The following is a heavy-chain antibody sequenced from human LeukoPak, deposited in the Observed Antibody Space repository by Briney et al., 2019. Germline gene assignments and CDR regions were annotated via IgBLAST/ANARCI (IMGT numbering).Heavy chain of an antibody. D-gene: IGHD3-22*01. CDR2: ISGSGGST. CDR1: GFIFSSYG. Sequence: GGSLRLSCTASGFIFSSYGMNWVRQAPGKGLEWVSAISGSGGSTYYADSVKGRFTISRDNAKNSLYLQLNSLRAEDTAVYYCARVLHKRNYDSSDYYGSWGQGTLVTVSS. V-gene: IGHV3-23*01. CDR3: ARVLHKRNYDSSDYYGS. J-gene: IGHJ5*02.